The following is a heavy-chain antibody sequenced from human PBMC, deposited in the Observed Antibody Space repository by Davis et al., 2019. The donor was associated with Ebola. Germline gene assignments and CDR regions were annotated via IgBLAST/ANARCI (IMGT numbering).Heavy chain of an antibody. CDR2: INHSGST. J-gene: IGHJ5*02. Sequence: SETLSLTCAVYGGSFSGYYWSWIRQPPGKGLGWIGEINHSGSTNYNPSLKSRVTISVDTSKNQFSLKLSSVTAADTAVYYCARVGRAARPLWRFDPWGQGTLVTVSS. D-gene: IGHD6-6*01. CDR1: GGSFSGYY. V-gene: IGHV4-34*01. CDR3: ARVGRAARPLWRFDP.